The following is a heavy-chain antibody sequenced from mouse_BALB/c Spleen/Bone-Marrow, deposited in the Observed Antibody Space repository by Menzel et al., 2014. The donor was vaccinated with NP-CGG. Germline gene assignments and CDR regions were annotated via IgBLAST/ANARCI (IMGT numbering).Heavy chain of an antibody. V-gene: IGHV7-3*02. CDR2: IRNKANGYTT. J-gene: IGHJ3*01. CDR3: ARAYSDDYEAWFAY. Sequence: EVQVVESGGGLAQPGGSLRLSCGTSGFTFTDYYMSWVRQPPGKALEWLGFIRNKANGYTTEYSASVKGRFTISRDNSQSILYLQMNTLRAEDSAIYYCARAYSDDYEAWFAYWGQGTLVTVSA. CDR1: GFTFTDYY. D-gene: IGHD2-13*01.